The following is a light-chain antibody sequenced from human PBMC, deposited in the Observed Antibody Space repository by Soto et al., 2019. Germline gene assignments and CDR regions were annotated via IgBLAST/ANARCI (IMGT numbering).Light chain of an antibody. V-gene: IGKV3-15*01. CDR1: QSVDSN. Sequence: EVVMTQSPVTLSLSAGQRVALSCRASQSVDSNLAWYQQKPGQAPRLLIYAASTRATGIPARFSASRSGTEFTLTINSLQSEDFAVYYCQQYNDWPLTFGGGTKVDIK. CDR2: AAS. CDR3: QQYNDWPLT. J-gene: IGKJ4*01.